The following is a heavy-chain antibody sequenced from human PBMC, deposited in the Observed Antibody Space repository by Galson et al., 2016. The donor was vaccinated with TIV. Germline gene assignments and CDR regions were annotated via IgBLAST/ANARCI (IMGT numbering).Heavy chain of an antibody. D-gene: IGHD1-26*01. J-gene: IGHJ4*02. V-gene: IGHV3-21*01. Sequence: LSCTASGFSFSAYSMTWVRQTPGKGLEWVSFISATTSHIYYADSVKGRFTISRDNTKNSLYLQINSLRAEDTAVYYCTRFFSGNDYWGQGTLVTVSS. CDR3: TRFFSGNDY. CDR2: ISATTSHI. CDR1: GFSFSAYS.